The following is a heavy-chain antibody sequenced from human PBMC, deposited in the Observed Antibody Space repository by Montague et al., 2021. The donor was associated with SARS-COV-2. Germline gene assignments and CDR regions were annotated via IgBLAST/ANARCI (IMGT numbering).Heavy chain of an antibody. Sequence: SLRLSCAGSGFTFGDYAMSWVRQAPGKGLEWVGFIRSKGYGGTKEYAASVKGRFTISRDDPKSIAYLQMNSLKTEDTAVYYCSRVRDYYGSGSYYFDYWGQGTLVTVSS. J-gene: IGHJ4*02. CDR3: SRVRDYYGSGSYYFDY. CDR1: GFTFGDYA. D-gene: IGHD3-10*01. CDR2: IRSKGYGGTK. V-gene: IGHV3-49*04.